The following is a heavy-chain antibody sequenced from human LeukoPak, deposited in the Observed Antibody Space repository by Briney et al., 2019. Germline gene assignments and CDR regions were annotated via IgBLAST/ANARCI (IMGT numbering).Heavy chain of an antibody. CDR1: GGSISSYY. J-gene: IGHJ4*02. D-gene: IGHD5-18*01. CDR2: IYYSGST. CDR3: ARETIIYSYVDY. V-gene: IGHV4-59*01. Sequence: KPSETLSLTCTVSGGSISSYYWSWIRQPPGKGLEWIGYIYYSGSTNYNPSLKSRVTISVDTSKNQFSLKLSSVTAADTAVYYCARETIIYSYVDYWGQGTLVTVSS.